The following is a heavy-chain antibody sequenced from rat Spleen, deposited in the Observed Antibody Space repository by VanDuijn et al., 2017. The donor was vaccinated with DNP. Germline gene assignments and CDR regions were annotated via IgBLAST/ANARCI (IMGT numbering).Heavy chain of an antibody. CDR1: GFTFSDYA. J-gene: IGHJ2*01. CDR2: ISSGGGNT. Sequence: EVQLVESGGGLVQPGRSLKLSCAASGFTFSDYAMAWVRQAPKKGLEWVASISSGGGNTYYRDSVKGRFTISRNDAKNTLYLQMDSLRSEDTATYYCTSGNHNYYWGQGVMVTVSS. V-gene: IGHV5S13*01. CDR3: TSGNHNYY. D-gene: IGHD1-10*01.